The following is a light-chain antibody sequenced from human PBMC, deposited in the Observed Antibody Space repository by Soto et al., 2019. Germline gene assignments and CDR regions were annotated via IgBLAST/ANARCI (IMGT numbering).Light chain of an antibody. J-gene: IGLJ3*02. V-gene: IGLV1-47*01. CDR3: AAWDDSLGGSWV. CDR1: NSNIGNNY. CDR2: ADD. Sequence: QSVLTQSPSASGTPGQRVTISCSGSNSNIGNNYVYWYQQLPGTAPKLLIYADDRRPSGVSDRFSGSKSGTSASLAISGLRSEDEASYSCAAWDDSLGGSWVFGGGTKLTV.